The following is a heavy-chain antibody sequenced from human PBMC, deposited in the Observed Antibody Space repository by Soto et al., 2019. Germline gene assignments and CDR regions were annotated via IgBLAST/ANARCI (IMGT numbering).Heavy chain of an antibody. Sequence: SETLSLTCTVSGGSINSGDYYWSWIRQPPGKGLEWIGYIYYSGSTYYNPSLKSRVTISVDTSKNQFSLKLSSVTAADTAVYYCAREQDGSGSYYNVSYNWFDPWGQGTLVTVSS. D-gene: IGHD3-10*01. CDR1: GGSINSGDYY. V-gene: IGHV4-30-4*01. J-gene: IGHJ5*02. CDR3: AREQDGSGSYYNVSYNWFDP. CDR2: IYYSGST.